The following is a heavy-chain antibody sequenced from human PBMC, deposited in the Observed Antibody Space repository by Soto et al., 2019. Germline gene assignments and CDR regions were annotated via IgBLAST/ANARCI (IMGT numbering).Heavy chain of an antibody. Sequence: QVQLVESGGGLVKPGGSLRLSCAGSGFTFSAYYINRIRQAPGKGLEWVSYISPRGSTVYYAESLEGRFNIIRDNAENSLHLQMNSLRPKDTAIYYCAREGGFWSGPYPPNQYYYMDVWGKGTTVTVSS. CDR2: ISPRGSTV. J-gene: IGHJ6*03. V-gene: IGHV3-11*01. CDR3: AREGGFWSGPYPPNQYYYMDV. D-gene: IGHD3-3*01. CDR1: GFTFSAYY.